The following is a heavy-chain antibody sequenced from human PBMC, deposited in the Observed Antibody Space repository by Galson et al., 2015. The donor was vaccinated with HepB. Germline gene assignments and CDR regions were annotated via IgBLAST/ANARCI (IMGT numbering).Heavy chain of an antibody. V-gene: IGHV3-11*05. J-gene: IGHJ6*02. Sequence: SLRLSCAASGFTFSDYYMSWIRQAPGKGLEWVSYISSSSSYTNYADSVKGRFTISRDNAKNSLYLQMNSLRAEDTAVYYCARDRGSIWFGERGMDVWGQGTTVTVSS. CDR1: GFTFSDYY. CDR2: ISSSSSYT. D-gene: IGHD3-10*01. CDR3: ARDRGSIWFGERGMDV.